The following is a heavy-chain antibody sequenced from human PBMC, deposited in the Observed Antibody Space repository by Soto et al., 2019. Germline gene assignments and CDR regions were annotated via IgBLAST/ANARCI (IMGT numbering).Heavy chain of an antibody. CDR3: AKEAAGLDYYDFWSGYYYYYGMDV. Sequence: GGSQRLFCAASGFSVDGYAMNWVRQPPVKGLEWVSGISWNSGNIDYADSVKGRFTISRDNSKNTLYLQMNSLRAEDTAVYYCAKEAAGLDYYDFWSGYYYYYGMDVWGQGTTVTVSS. D-gene: IGHD3-3*01. J-gene: IGHJ6*02. CDR2: ISWNSGNI. V-gene: IGHV3-9*01. CDR1: GFSVDGYA.